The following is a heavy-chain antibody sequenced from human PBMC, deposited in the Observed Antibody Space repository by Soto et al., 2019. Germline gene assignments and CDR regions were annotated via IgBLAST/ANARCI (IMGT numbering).Heavy chain of an antibody. J-gene: IGHJ4*02. CDR1: GYTFSNYG. Sequence: QVQLVQSGAEVKKPGASVKVSCKTSGYTFSNYGINWVRLAPGQGLEWMGWISAYNGNTNSAQKFQDIVTLTADTSTSTAYMELRSLRSDDTALYYCARDLVPGYTGYSDYWGQGTLVTVSS. CDR3: ARDLVPGYTGYSDY. CDR2: ISAYNGNT. D-gene: IGHD5-12*01. V-gene: IGHV1-18*01.